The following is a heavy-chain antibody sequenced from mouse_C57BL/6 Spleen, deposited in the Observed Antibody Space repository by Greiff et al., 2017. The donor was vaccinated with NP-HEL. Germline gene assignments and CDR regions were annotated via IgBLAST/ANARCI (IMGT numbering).Heavy chain of an antibody. Sequence: VQLQQSGPVLVKPGASVKMSCKASGYTFTDYYMNWVKQSHGKSLEWIGVINPYNGGTSYNQKFKGKATLTVDKSCSTAYMERNSLTSEDSAVYYCARGIDDDDARPFMDYWGQGTSVTVSS. CDR1: GYTFTDYY. D-gene: IGHD2-4*01. J-gene: IGHJ4*01. V-gene: IGHV1-19*01. CDR2: INPYNGGT. CDR3: ARGIDDDDARPFMDY.